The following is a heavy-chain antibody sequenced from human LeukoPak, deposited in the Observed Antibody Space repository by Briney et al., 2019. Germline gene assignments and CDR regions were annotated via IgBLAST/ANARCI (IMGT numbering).Heavy chain of an antibody. J-gene: IGHJ5*02. CDR1: GGSISSYYW. D-gene: IGHD2-2*01. V-gene: IGHV2-5*08. CDR2: IYWDDDK. CDR3: AHRLGCSSTSCYFDP. Sequence: TLSLTCTVSGGSISSYYWSWIRQPPGKALEWLALIYWDDDKRYSPSLKSRLTITKDTSKNQVVPTMTNMDPVDTATYYCAHRLGCSSTSCYFDPWGQGTLVTVSS.